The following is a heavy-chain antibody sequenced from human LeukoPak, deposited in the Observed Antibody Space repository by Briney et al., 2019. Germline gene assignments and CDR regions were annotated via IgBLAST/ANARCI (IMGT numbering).Heavy chain of an antibody. D-gene: IGHD6-19*01. J-gene: IGHJ4*02. V-gene: IGHV3-23*01. CDR2: ISGSGGST. CDR3: AKDRRIAVAGIMVDY. Sequence: PGGSLRLSCAASGFIFSSYAMSWVRQAPGKGLEWVSAISGSGGSTYYADSVKGRFTISRDNSKNTLYLQMSSLRAEDTAVYYCAKDRRIAVAGIMVDYWGQGILVTVST. CDR1: GFIFSSYA.